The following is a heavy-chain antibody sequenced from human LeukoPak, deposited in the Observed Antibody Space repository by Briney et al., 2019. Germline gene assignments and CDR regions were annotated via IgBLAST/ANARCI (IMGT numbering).Heavy chain of an antibody. CDR1: GGSISSGGYY. Sequence: TLSLTCAVSGGSISSGGYYWSWIRQHPGKGLEWIGYIYYSGSTYYNPSLKSRVTISVDTSKNQFSLKLSSVTAADTAVYYCASQGYGGNHDYWGQGTLVTVSS. J-gene: IGHJ4*02. CDR3: ASQGYGGNHDY. V-gene: IGHV4-30-4*08. D-gene: IGHD4-23*01. CDR2: IYYSGST.